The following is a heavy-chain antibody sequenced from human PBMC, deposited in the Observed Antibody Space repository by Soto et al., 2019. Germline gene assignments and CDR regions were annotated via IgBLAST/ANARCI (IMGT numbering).Heavy chain of an antibody. D-gene: IGHD1-26*01. CDR2: IYSGGST. CDR3: ARDLSGRYGRWFDP. CDR1: GFTVSSNY. Sequence: GGSLRLSCAASGFTVSSNYMSWVRQAPGKGLEWVSVIYSGGSTYYADSVKGRFTISRDNSKNTLYLQMNSLRAEDTAVYYCARDLSGRYGRWFDPWGQGTLVTVSS. V-gene: IGHV3-66*01. J-gene: IGHJ5*02.